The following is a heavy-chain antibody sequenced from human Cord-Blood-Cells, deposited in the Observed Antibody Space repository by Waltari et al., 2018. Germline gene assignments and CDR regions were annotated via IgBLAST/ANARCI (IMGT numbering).Heavy chain of an antibody. J-gene: IGHJ4*02. CDR3: ARQVGGVAAMDY. D-gene: IGHD2-21*02. V-gene: IGHV5-51*01. CDR1: GYSFTSYW. Sequence: EVQLVQSGAQVKKPGESLKISCKGSGYSFTSYWLGWLRQMPGKGLAWMGIIYPGDSDTRYSPSFQGQVTISAHKSNSTAYPQWSSLKASDTAMYYCARQVGGVAAMDYWGQGTLVTVSS. CDR2: IYPGDSDT.